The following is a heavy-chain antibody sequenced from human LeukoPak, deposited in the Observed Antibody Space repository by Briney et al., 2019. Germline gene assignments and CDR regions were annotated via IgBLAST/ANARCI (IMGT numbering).Heavy chain of an antibody. V-gene: IGHV3-48*01. CDR3: ARVGIRFLEWLHYMDV. CDR2: ISSSSSTI. D-gene: IGHD3-3*01. CDR1: GFTFSSYE. Sequence: GGSLRLSCAASGFTFSSYEMNWVRQAPGKGLEWVSYISSSSSTIYYADSVKGRSTISRDNAKNSLYLQMNSLRAEDTAVYYCARVGIRFLEWLHYMDVWGKGTTVTVSS. J-gene: IGHJ6*03.